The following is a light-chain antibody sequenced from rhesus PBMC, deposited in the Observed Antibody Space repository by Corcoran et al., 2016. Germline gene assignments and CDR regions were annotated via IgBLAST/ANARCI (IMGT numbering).Light chain of an antibody. V-gene: IGKV7-13*01. CDR1: ESVSFFGINL. J-gene: IGKJ2*01. CDR2: QAS. CDR3: LQSKNSYN. Sequence: DIVLTQSPASLAVSPGQRATITCRASESVSFFGINLIHWYQQKPGQPPKLLIYQASNKDPGVPSRFSGSGSGTDFALTINPVEADDAADYYCLQSKNSYNFGQGTKVEIK.